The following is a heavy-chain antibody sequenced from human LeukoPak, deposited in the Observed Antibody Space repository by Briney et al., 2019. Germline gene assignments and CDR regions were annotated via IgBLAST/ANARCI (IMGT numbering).Heavy chain of an antibody. CDR2: ISGDGGRT. CDR1: GFTFSSYA. J-gene: IGHJ5*02. V-gene: IGHV3-23*01. CDR3: AKVRDLDTVLGRFDN. Sequence: GGSLRLSCAASGFTFSSYAMSWVRQAPGKGLEWVSVISGDGGRTYYADSVKGRFTISRDNSKNTLYLQMNSLRAEDTAVYYCAKVRDLDTVLGRFDNWGQGTLVTVSS. D-gene: IGHD5-18*01.